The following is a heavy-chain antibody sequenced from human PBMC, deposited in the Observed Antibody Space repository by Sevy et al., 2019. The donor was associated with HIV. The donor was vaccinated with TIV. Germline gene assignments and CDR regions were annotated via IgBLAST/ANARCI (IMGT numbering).Heavy chain of an antibody. Sequence: ASVKVSCKASGYTFTGYYMHWVRQAPGQGLEWMGWINPNSGGTNYAQKFQGRVTMTRDTSISTAHMELSRLRSDDTAVYYCARSGGGVPAANDYWGQGTLVTVSS. CDR3: ARSGGGVPAANDY. CDR1: GYTFTGYY. V-gene: IGHV1-2*02. D-gene: IGHD2-2*01. CDR2: INPNSGGT. J-gene: IGHJ4*02.